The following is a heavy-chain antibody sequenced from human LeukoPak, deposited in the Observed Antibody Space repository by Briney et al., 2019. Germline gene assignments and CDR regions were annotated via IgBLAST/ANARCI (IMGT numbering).Heavy chain of an antibody. CDR1: GASISRDNW. CDR2: IHHTWSP. Sequence: SETLSLTCAVSGASISRDNWWSWVRQPPGKGLEWIGEIHHTWSPNYNPSFKTRVTISVDKSKNQLSLRLSSVTAADTAVYYCAQNGYYCIDVWGKGTTVTVSS. V-gene: IGHV4-4*02. CDR3: AQNGYYCIDV. D-gene: IGHD2-8*01. J-gene: IGHJ6*03.